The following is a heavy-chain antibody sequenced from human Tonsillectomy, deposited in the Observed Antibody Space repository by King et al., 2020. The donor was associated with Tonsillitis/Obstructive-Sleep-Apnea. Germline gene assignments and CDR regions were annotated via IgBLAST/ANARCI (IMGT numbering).Heavy chain of an antibody. CDR1: GGSFSGYY. V-gene: IGHV4-34*01. D-gene: IGHD3-22*01. CDR2: INHSGST. CDR3: AREVLITTGEYFQR. J-gene: IGHJ1*01. Sequence: VQLQQWGAGLLKPSETLSLTCAVYGGSFSGYYWSWIRQPPGKGLEWIGGINHSGSTNYNPSLKSRVTISVDTSKNQFSLKLTSVTAADTAVYYCAREVLITTGEYFQRWGQGNLVTVSS.